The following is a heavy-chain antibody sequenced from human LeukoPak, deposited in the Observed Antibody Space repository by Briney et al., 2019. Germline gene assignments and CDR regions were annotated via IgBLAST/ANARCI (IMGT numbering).Heavy chain of an antibody. D-gene: IGHD1-26*01. CDR3: ARDPSGTYYPRVSGALDI. Sequence: GGTLRLSCAASGFTFSSYSMNWVRQAPGKGLEWVSSISSISSYIYYADSVKGRFTVSRDNAKNSLYLQMDSLRAEDTAVYYCARDPSGTYYPRVSGALDIWGQGTMVTVSS. CDR2: ISSISSYI. CDR1: GFTFSSYS. J-gene: IGHJ3*02. V-gene: IGHV3-21*01.